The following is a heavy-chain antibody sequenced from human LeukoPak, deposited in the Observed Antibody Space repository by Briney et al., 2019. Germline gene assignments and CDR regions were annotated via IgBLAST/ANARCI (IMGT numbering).Heavy chain of an antibody. Sequence: GGSLRLSCAASGFTVSSNNMSWVRQAPGKGLEWVSVIYTGGSTYYADSVKGRFTISRDNSKNTLYLQMNSLRAEDTAVYYCARIPAAMLRDYYYMDVWGKGTTVTVSS. D-gene: IGHD2-2*01. J-gene: IGHJ6*03. CDR3: ARIPAAMLRDYYYMDV. CDR1: GFTVSSNN. V-gene: IGHV3-53*01. CDR2: IYTGGST.